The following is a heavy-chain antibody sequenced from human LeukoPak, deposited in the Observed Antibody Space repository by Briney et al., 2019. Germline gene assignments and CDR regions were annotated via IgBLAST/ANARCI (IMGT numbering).Heavy chain of an antibody. D-gene: IGHD2-15*01. CDR3: AKDMEGVVVVAATPDY. J-gene: IGHJ4*02. Sequence: GGSLRLSCAASGFTFDDYAMHWVRQAPGKGLEWVSLISGDGGSAYYADSVKGRFTISRYNSKNSLYLQMNSLRTEDTALYYCAKDMEGVVVVAATPDYWGQGTLVTVSS. CDR2: ISGDGGSA. V-gene: IGHV3-43*02. CDR1: GFTFDDYA.